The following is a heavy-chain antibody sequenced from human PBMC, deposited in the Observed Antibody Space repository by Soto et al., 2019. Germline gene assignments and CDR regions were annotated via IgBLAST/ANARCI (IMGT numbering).Heavy chain of an antibody. CDR1: GFTFSSYA. D-gene: IGHD3-10*01. CDR2: ISYDGSNK. J-gene: IGHJ4*02. V-gene: IGHV3-30*04. Sequence: ESGGGVVQPGRSLRLSCAASGFTFSSYAMHWVRQAPGKGLEWVAVISYDGSNKYYADSVKGRFTISRDNSKNTLYLQMNSLRAEDTAVYYCAKDYSRILWFGEPANWGQGTLVTVSS. CDR3: AKDYSRILWFGEPAN.